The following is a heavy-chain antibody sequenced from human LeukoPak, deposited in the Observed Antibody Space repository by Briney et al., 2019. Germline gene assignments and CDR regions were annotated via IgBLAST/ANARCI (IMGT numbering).Heavy chain of an antibody. J-gene: IGHJ6*04. CDR3: ARGPSIKYYYGSETDV. CDR2: MNPNSGNT. CDR1: GYTFTSYD. V-gene: IGHV1-8*01. D-gene: IGHD3-10*01. Sequence: ASVKVSCKASGYTFTSYDINWVRQATGQGLEWMGWMNPNSGNTGYAQKFQGRVTTTRNTSISTAYMELSSLRSEDTAVYYCARGPSIKYYYGSETDVWGKGTTVTVSS.